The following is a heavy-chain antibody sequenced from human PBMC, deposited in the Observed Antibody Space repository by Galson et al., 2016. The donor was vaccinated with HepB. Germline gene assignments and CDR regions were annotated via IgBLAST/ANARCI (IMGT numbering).Heavy chain of an antibody. J-gene: IGHJ4*02. CDR2: FHYGGNT. Sequence: ETLSLTCTVSGGSISSDSYYWGWIRQPPGKGLEWIGSFHYGGNTYYNPSLKSRLTISVDTSKNQFSLKLSSVTATDTAVYYCARHYSYYLDDGATGGFDYWGQGTLVSVSS. CDR1: GGSISSDSYY. V-gene: IGHV4-39*01. CDR3: ARHYSYYLDDGATGGFDY. D-gene: IGHD4/OR15-4a*01.